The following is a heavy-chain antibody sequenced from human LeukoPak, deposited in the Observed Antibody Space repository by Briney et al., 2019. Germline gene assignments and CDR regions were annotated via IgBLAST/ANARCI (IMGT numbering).Heavy chain of an antibody. Sequence: PSETPSLTCTVSGGSISSSSYYWGWIRQPPGKGLEWIGSIYYSGSTYYNPSLKSRVTISVDTSKNQFSLKLSSVTAADTAVYYCARHKVDKYSSSSRYFDYWGQGTLVTVSS. CDR3: ARHKVDKYSSSSRYFDY. V-gene: IGHV4-39*01. J-gene: IGHJ4*02. CDR2: IYYSGST. CDR1: GGSISSSSYY. D-gene: IGHD6-6*01.